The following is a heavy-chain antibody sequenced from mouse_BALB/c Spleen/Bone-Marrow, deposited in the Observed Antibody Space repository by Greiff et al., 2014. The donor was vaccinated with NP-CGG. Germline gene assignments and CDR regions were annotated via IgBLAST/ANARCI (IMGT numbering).Heavy chain of an antibody. V-gene: IGHV1-39*01. D-gene: IGHD2-14*01. CDR2: IDPYYGDT. J-gene: IGHJ3*01. CDR1: GYSFAGYS. CDR3: VRGGYDVGTFAY. Sequence: EVQVVESGPELEKPGASVKISCKASGYSFAGYSLNWLKLSNGKSLEWIGKIDPYYGDTGYNQKFKDKDTLTVDKSSSTAYMHLKGLTSEDSAVYYCVRGGYDVGTFAYWGQGTLVTVSA.